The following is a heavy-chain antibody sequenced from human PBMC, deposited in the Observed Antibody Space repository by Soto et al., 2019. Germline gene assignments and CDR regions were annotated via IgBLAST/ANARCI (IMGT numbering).Heavy chain of an antibody. D-gene: IGHD3-10*01. Sequence: GESLKISCAASGFTFSSYWMSWVRQAPGKGLEWVANIKQDGSEKYYVDSVKGRFTISRDNAKNSLYLQMNSLRAEDTAVYYCARGSWFGESEVWGFDYWGQGTLVTVSS. CDR2: IKQDGSEK. CDR3: ARGSWFGESEVWGFDY. V-gene: IGHV3-7*01. CDR1: GFTFSSYW. J-gene: IGHJ4*02.